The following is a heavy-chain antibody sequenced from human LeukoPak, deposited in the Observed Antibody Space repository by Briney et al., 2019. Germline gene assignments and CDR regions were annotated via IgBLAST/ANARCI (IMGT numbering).Heavy chain of an antibody. CDR2: IRSKAYGGTT. J-gene: IGHJ4*02. Sequence: GGSLRLSCAASGFTFGSYWMYWFRQAPGKGLEWVGFIRSKAYGGTTEYAASVKGRFTISRDDSKSIAYLQMNSLKTEDTAVYYCTRDEDGTAMVNYFDYWGQGTLVTVSS. V-gene: IGHV3-49*03. D-gene: IGHD5-18*01. CDR3: TRDEDGTAMVNYFDY. CDR1: GFTFGSYW.